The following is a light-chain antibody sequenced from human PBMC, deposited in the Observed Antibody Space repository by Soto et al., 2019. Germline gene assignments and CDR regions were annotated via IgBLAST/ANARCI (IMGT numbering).Light chain of an antibody. J-gene: IGLJ3*02. CDR2: EGS. CDR3: CSYAGSSTSWV. CDR1: SSDVGSYNL. V-gene: IGLV2-23*01. Sequence: QSVLTQPASVSGSPGQSITISCTGTSSDVGSYNLVSWYQQHSGKAPKLMIYEGSKRPSGVSNRFSGSKSGNTASLTISGLQAEDEAEYYCCSYAGSSTSWVFGGGTKLTVL.